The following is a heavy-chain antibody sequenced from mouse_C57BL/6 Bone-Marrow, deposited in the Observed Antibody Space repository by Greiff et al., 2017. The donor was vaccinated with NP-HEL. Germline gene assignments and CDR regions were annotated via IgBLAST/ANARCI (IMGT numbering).Heavy chain of an antibody. V-gene: IGHV14-4*01. J-gene: IGHJ4*01. CDR1: GFNINDDY. Sequence: EVKLMESGAELVRPGASVKFSCTASGFNINDDYMHWVKQRPEQGLEWIGWIYPENGDTEYASKFQGKATITADTSSNTAYLQLSSLTSEDTAVYYFSSAAVGEEYARHDWGQGTSVTVAS. CDR2: IYPENGDT. D-gene: IGHD1-1*01. CDR3: SSAAVGEEYARHD.